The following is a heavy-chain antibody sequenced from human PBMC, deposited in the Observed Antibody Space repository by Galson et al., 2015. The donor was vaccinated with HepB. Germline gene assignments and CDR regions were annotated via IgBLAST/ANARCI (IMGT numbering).Heavy chain of an antibody. CDR3: ARDRVAGGEGQNSPEFDI. V-gene: IGHV1-3*01. CDR1: GYTFTSYA. D-gene: IGHD2/OR15-2a*01. CDR2: INAGNGNT. J-gene: IGHJ3*02. Sequence: SVKVSCKASGYTFTSYAMHWVRQAPGQRLEWMGWINAGNGNTKYSQKFQGRVTITRDTSASTAYMELSSLRSEDTAVYYCARDRVAGGEGQNSPEFDIWGQGTMVTVSS.